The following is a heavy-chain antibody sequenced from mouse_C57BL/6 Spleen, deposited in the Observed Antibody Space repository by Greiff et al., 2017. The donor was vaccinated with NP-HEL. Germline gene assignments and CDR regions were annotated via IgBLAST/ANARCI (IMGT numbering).Heavy chain of an antibody. V-gene: IGHV3-6*01. CDR2: ISYDGSN. CDR1: GYSITSGYY. CDR3: ARFGTADY. Sequence: EVKLMESGPGLVKPSQSLSLTCSVTGYSITSGYYWNWIRQFPGNKLEWMGYISYDGSNNYNPSLKNRISITRDTSKNQFFLKLNSVTTEDTATYYCARFGTADYWGQGTTLTVSS. D-gene: IGHD1-2*01. J-gene: IGHJ2*01.